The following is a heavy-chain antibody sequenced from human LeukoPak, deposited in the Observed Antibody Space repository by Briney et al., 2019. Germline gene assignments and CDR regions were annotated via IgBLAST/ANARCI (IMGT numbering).Heavy chain of an antibody. CDR1: GGSISSYY. CDR3: ARLYSSSLGRVFDY. D-gene: IGHD6-13*01. V-gene: IGHV4-59*01. CDR2: IYYSGST. Sequence: PSETLSLTCTVSGGSISSYYWSWIRQPPGKGLEWIGYIYYSGSTNYSPSLKSRVTISVDTSKYQFSLKLSSVTAADTAVYYCARLYSSSLGRVFDYWGQGTLVTVSS. J-gene: IGHJ4*02.